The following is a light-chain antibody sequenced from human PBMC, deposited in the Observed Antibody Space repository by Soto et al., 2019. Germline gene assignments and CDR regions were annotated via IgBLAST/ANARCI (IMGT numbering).Light chain of an antibody. CDR3: QQYNTYPWT. CDR2: AAS. J-gene: IGKJ1*01. V-gene: IGKV1-5*01. CDR1: QSISIS. Sequence: DIQMTQSPSTLSAFVGDRVTITCRASQSISISLAWYQQKAGKAPKLLIYAASSLQSGVPARFSGGGSGTEFTLTISSLQPDDFAAYYCQQYNTYPWTFGQGTKVEIK.